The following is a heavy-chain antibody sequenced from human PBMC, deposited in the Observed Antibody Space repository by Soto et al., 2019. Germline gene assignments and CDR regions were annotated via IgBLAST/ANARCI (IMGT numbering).Heavy chain of an antibody. Sequence: QLQLQESGPGLVKPSETLSLTCTVSGGSISSSSYYWGWICQPPGKGLEWIGSIYYSGSTYYNPSLKRRVTISVDTSKNQFSLKLISVTAADTAVYYCARQAPYSSSCYGGLDPWGQGTLVTVSS. V-gene: IGHV4-39*01. CDR2: IYYSGST. D-gene: IGHD6-13*01. CDR3: ARQAPYSSSCYGGLDP. CDR1: GGSISSSSYY. J-gene: IGHJ5*02.